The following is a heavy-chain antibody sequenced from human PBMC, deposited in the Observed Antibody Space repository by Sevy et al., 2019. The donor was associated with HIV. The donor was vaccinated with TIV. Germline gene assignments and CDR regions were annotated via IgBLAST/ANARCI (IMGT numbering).Heavy chain of an antibody. Sequence: GGSLRLSCAASGFTFDDYAMHWVRQAPGKGLEWVSGISWNSGSIGYADSVKGRFTISRDNAKNSLYLQMNSLRAEDTALYYCAKAHSGSYRSYFDYWGQGTLVTVSS. V-gene: IGHV3-9*01. CDR1: GFTFDDYA. CDR3: AKAHSGSYRSYFDY. J-gene: IGHJ4*02. D-gene: IGHD1-26*01. CDR2: ISWNSGSI.